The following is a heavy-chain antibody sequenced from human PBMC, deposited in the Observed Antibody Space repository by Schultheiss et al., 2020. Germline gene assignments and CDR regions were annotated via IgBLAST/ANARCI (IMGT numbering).Heavy chain of an antibody. V-gene: IGHV1-46*01. CDR2: INPSGGST. D-gene: IGHD3-3*01. Sequence: ASVKVSCKASGYTFTSYYMHWVRQAPGQGLEWMGIINPSGGSTSYAQKFQGRVTMTRDTSISTAYMELSRLRSDDTAVYYCARVLRHYDFWSGYPFGAFDIWGQVTMVTVSS. CDR3: ARVLRHYDFWSGYPFGAFDI. CDR1: GYTFTSYY. J-gene: IGHJ3*02.